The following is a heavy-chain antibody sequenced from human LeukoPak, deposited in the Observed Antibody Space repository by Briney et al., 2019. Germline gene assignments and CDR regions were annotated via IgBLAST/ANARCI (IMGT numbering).Heavy chain of an antibody. CDR1: EGTFSSYA. CDR3: ATYYYDSSGYPY. Sequence: SVKVSCKASEGTFSSYAISWVRQAPGQGLEWMGGITPIFGTANYAQKFQGRVTITADESTSTAYMELSSLRSEDTAVYYCATYYYDSSGYPYWGQGTLVTVSS. CDR2: ITPIFGTA. V-gene: IGHV1-69*13. D-gene: IGHD3-22*01. J-gene: IGHJ4*02.